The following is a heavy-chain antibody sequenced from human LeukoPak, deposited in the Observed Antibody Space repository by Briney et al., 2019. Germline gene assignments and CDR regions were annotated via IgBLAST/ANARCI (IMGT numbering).Heavy chain of an antibody. CDR2: IKQDGSEK. Sequence: GGSLRLSCAASAFTFSNYWMSWVRQAPGKGLEWVANIKQDGSEKKYVESVKGRFTISRDNAKNSLYLQMNSLGVDGMAVYYCARGSGWLDYWGQGTLVTVSS. CDR3: ARGSGWLDY. CDR1: AFTFSNYW. J-gene: IGHJ4*02. V-gene: IGHV3-7*03. D-gene: IGHD6-25*01.